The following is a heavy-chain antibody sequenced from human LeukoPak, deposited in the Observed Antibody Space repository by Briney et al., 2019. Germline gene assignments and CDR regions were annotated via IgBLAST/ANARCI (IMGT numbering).Heavy chain of an antibody. Sequence: GGSLRLSCAASGFTFSNYAMTWVRQAPGKGLEWVSGISGSGGRTYYADSVKGRFTISRDNSKNTLYLQMNSLRAEDTAVYYCAKGFSIVVVPAAMSYWGQGTLATVSS. J-gene: IGHJ4*02. CDR2: ISGSGGRT. CDR3: AKGFSIVVVPAAMSY. D-gene: IGHD2-2*01. V-gene: IGHV3-23*01. CDR1: GFTFSNYA.